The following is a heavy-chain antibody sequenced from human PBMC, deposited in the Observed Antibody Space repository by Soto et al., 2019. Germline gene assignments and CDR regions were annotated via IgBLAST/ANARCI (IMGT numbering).Heavy chain of an antibody. CDR2: ISGSGGST. Sequence: PVGSLRLSGAASGFTFSSYAMSWVRQAPGKVREWVSAISGSGGSTYYADSVKGRFTISSDNSKNTLYLQINSLRAEDTAVYYCAKAGYSSGWPHYYYYGMDVWGQGPTVNVSS. CDR3: AKAGYSSGWPHYYYYGMDV. V-gene: IGHV3-23*01. D-gene: IGHD6-25*01. J-gene: IGHJ6*02. CDR1: GFTFSSYA.